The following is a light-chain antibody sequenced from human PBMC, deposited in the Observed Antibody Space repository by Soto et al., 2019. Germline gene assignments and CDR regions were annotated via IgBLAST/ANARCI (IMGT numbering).Light chain of an antibody. Sequence: QSALTQPASVSGSPGQSITISCTGTSSDVGGYNYVSWYQQHPGKAPKLMIYEVSNRPSGISNRFSASKSGNTASLTISGLQAEDEADYYCSSYTSRATLVFGGGTKLTVL. J-gene: IGLJ3*02. CDR2: EVS. CDR1: SSDVGGYNY. CDR3: SSYTSRATLV. V-gene: IGLV2-14*01.